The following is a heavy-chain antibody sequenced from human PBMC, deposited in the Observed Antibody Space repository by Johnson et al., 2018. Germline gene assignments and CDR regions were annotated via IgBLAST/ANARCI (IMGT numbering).Heavy chain of an antibody. J-gene: IGHJ3*02. Sequence: VQLVQSGGGLVKPGGSLRLSFAASGFTFSSYSMNWVRQAPGKGLAWGSSISSSSSYIYYADSGKGRFTISRDKAKNSLYLQMNRLRSDDTAVYYCARDDGTVTGDAFDIWGQGTMVTVSS. CDR3: ARDDGTVTGDAFDI. CDR1: GFTFSSYS. D-gene: IGHD4-17*01. V-gene: IGHV3-21*04. CDR2: ISSSSSYI.